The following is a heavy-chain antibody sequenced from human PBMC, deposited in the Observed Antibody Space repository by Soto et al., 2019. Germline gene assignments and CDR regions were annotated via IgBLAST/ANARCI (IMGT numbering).Heavy chain of an antibody. CDR3: AKDKFAGYSFDY. Sequence: EVQLLESGGGLVQPGGSLRLSCAASGFTFSSYAMSWVRQAPGKGLEWVSAISGSGGSTYYADSVKGRFTISRDHSKNQLDLQMNSLRAVDTAAYYCAKDKFAGYSFDYWGQGTLVTVSS. CDR1: GFTFSSYA. CDR2: ISGSGGST. V-gene: IGHV3-23*01. D-gene: IGHD3-9*01. J-gene: IGHJ4*02.